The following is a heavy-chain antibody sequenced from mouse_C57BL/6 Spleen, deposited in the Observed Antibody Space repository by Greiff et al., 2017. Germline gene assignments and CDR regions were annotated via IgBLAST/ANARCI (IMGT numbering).Heavy chain of an antibody. Sequence: QVQLQQSGAELVKPGASVKISCKASGYAFSSYWMNWVKQRPGKGLEWIGQIYPGDGDTNYNGKFKGKATLTADKSSSTAYMQLSSLTSEDSAVYFCAREGSYYYGSRGWYFDVWGTGTTVTVSS. D-gene: IGHD1-1*01. CDR2: IYPGDGDT. CDR1: GYAFSSYW. CDR3: AREGSYYYGSRGWYFDV. J-gene: IGHJ1*03. V-gene: IGHV1-80*01.